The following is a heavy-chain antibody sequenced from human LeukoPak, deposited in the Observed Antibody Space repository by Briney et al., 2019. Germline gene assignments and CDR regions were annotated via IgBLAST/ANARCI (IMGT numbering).Heavy chain of an antibody. CDR2: INHSGST. CDR3: ARVGYSYAYGAFDI. D-gene: IGHD5-18*01. J-gene: IGHJ3*02. V-gene: IGHV4-34*01. CDR1: GGSFSGYY. Sequence: SETLSLTCAVYGGSFSGYYWSWIRQPPGKGLEWIGEINHSGSTNYNPSLKSRVTISVDTSKNQFSLKLSSVTAADTAVYYCARVGYSYAYGAFDIWGQGTMVTVSS.